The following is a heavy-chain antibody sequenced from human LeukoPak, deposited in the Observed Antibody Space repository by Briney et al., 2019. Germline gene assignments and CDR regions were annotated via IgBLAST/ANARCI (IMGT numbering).Heavy chain of an antibody. CDR1: GGSFSGYY. D-gene: IGHD6-6*01. Sequence: SETLSLTCAVYGGSFSGYYWSWIRQPPGKGLEWIGEINHSGSTNYNPSLKSRVTISVDTSKNQFPLKLSSVTAADTAVYYCARTRAARPSPFDYWGQGTLVTVSS. CDR2: INHSGST. CDR3: ARTRAARPSPFDY. V-gene: IGHV4-34*01. J-gene: IGHJ4*02.